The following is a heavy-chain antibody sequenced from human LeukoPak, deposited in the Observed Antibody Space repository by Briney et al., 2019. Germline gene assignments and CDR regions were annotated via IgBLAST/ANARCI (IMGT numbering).Heavy chain of an antibody. CDR3: ARGSYVLRYFDWLLAFDI. D-gene: IGHD3-9*01. V-gene: IGHV4-4*07. CDR1: GGSISSYY. J-gene: IGHJ3*02. CDR2: IYTSGST. Sequence: PSETLSLTCTVSGGSISSYYWSWIRQPAGKGLEWIGRIYTSGSTNYNPSLKSRVTMSVDTSKNQFSLKLSSVTAADTAVYYCARGSYVLRYFDWLLAFDIWGQGTMVTVSS.